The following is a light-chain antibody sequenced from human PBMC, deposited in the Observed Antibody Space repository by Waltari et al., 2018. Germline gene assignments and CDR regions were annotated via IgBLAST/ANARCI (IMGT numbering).Light chain of an antibody. CDR3: QQRTKWPRT. J-gene: IGKJ1*01. CDR2: DAS. Sequence: IVLTQSPATLSLSPGERALLSCRASQRVSTYVAWYQQNPGQAPVILNSDASNRASGIPARFSGRGSGTEFTLIISSLEPEDFATYYCQQRTKWPRTFGQGT. V-gene: IGKV3-11*01. CDR1: QRVSTY.